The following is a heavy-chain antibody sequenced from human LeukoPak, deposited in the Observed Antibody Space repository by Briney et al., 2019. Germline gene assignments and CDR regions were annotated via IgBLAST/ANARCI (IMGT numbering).Heavy chain of an antibody. CDR1: GYTLTELS. J-gene: IGHJ3*02. V-gene: IGHV1-24*01. CDR3: AKPLYYDILTGYQNAFDI. CDR2: FDPEDGET. Sequence: ASVKVSCKVSGYTLTELSMHWVRQAPGKGLEWMGGFDPEDGETIYAQKFQGRVTMAEDTSTDTAYMELSSLRSEDTAVYYCAKPLYYDILTGYQNAFDIWGQGTMVTVSS. D-gene: IGHD3-9*01.